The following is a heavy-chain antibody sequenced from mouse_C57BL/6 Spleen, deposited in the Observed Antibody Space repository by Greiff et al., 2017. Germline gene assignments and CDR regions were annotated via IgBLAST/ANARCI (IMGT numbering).Heavy chain of an antibody. Sequence: EVHLVESGGGLVQPGGSLSLSCAASGFTFTDYYMSWVRQPPGKALEWLGFIRNKANGYTTEYSASVKGRFTISRDNYQTILYLQMQALRAEDRATYYCAREGPIYYDYAMDDWGQGTSVTVSS. CDR2: IRNKANGYTT. CDR1: GFTFTDYY. D-gene: IGHD2-4*01. V-gene: IGHV7-3*01. CDR3: AREGPIYYDYAMDD. J-gene: IGHJ4*01.